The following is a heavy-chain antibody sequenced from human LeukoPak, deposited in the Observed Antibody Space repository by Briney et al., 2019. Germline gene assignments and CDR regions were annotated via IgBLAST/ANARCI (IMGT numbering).Heavy chain of an antibody. CDR2: IGLSGGTT. CDR1: GFTFISYA. V-gene: IGHV3-23*01. J-gene: IGHJ4*02. D-gene: IGHD1-14*01. CDR3: AKSGQSDS. Sequence: PGESLRLSCAASGFTFISYALSWVRQAPGKGLEWVSTIGLSGGTTYYADSVKGRFTISRDNSKNTLFLQMNSLRAEDTAVYYCAKSGQSDSWGQETLVTVSS.